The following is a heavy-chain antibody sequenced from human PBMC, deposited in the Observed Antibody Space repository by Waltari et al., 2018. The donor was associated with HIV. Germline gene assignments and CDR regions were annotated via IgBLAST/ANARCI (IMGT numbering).Heavy chain of an antibody. Sequence: QLQLQESGPGLVKPSETLSLPCTVSGGSISSSSYYWGWIRQPPGKGLEWIGSIYYSGSTYYNPSLKSRVTISVDTSKNQFSLKLSSVTAADTAVYYCARLSGSYPYWYFDLWGRGTLVTVSS. CDR3: ARLSGSYPYWYFDL. CDR1: GGSISSSSYY. V-gene: IGHV4-39*01. CDR2: IYYSGST. D-gene: IGHD1-26*01. J-gene: IGHJ2*01.